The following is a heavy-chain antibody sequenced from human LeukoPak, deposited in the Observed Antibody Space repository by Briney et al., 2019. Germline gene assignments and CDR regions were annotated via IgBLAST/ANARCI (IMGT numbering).Heavy chain of an antibody. D-gene: IGHD2-2*01. J-gene: IGHJ5*02. Sequence: SETLSLTCAVCGWSFNDYYWNWIRQPPGKGLEWTGEINARGDTNYNPSLKSRVTISVDTSKKQFSLRLTSMIAADTALYYCARGQVPAARGYNWFDPWGQGTLVTVSS. CDR1: GWSFNDYY. CDR3: ARGQVPAARGYNWFDP. CDR2: INARGDT. V-gene: IGHV4-34*01.